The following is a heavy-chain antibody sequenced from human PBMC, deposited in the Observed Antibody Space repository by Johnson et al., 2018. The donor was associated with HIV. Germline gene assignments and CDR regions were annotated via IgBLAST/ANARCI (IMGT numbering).Heavy chain of an antibody. CDR3: TAHYRNAFDI. Sequence: QVQLVESGGGVVQPGRSLRLSCTTSGFTFSSYAMYWVRQAPGKGLEWVAFIRYDGSNKYYADSVKGRFTISRDNSKNTLYLQMNSLRAEDTALYYCTAHYRNAFDIWGQGTMVTVSA. D-gene: IGHD1-26*01. CDR1: GFTFSSYA. V-gene: IGHV3-30*02. CDR2: IRYDGSNK. J-gene: IGHJ3*02.